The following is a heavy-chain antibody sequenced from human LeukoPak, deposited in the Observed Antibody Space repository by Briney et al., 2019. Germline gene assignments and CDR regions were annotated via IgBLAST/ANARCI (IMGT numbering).Heavy chain of an antibody. J-gene: IGHJ4*02. V-gene: IGHV3-23*01. D-gene: IGHD3-10*01. CDR1: GFTVSSNY. CDR2: ILGGGDTT. Sequence: GGSLRLSCAASGFTVSSNYMSWVRQAPGKGLEWVSAILGGGDTTSYADSVKGRFTISRDNSKNTLYLQMNSLRAEDTAVYYCAKDLVSQRGVGSSEKVDYWGQGTLVTLSS. CDR3: AKDLVSQRGVGSSEKVDY.